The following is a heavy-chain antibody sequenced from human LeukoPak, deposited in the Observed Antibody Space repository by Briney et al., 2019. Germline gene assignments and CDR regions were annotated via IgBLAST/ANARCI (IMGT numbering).Heavy chain of an antibody. J-gene: IGHJ6*02. D-gene: IGHD6-13*01. CDR1: GFTFSTYA. CDR2: ISQDGSDK. V-gene: IGHV3-30*04. CDR3: ARGRHGSSWPLSGGFGMDV. Sequence: GGSLRLSCAASGFTFSTYAIHWVRQAPGKGLEWLAVISQDGSDKYYADSVKGRFTISRDNSKNTLHLQMSSLRVEDTAVYYCARGRHGSSWPLSGGFGMDVWGQGTTVTVSS.